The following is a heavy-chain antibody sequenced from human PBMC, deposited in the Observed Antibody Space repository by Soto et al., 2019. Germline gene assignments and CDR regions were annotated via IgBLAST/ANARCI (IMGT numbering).Heavy chain of an antibody. V-gene: IGHV1-18*01. CDR3: ARGYCSGGICPIDY. CDR1: GYIFTTNG. CDR2: INPDNGNT. J-gene: IGHJ4*02. Sequence: QVQLVQSGAEVKKPGASVRVSCKASGYIFTTNGISWVRQAPGQGLEWMGWINPDNGNTVYAQKFQGRGTMTIDTSTSTAYMELGSLRSDETAVYYCARGYCSGGICPIDYWGQGTLVTVSS. D-gene: IGHD2-15*01.